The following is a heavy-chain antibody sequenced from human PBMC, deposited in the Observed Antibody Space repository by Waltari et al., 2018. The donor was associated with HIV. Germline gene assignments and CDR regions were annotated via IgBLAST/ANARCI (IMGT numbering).Heavy chain of an antibody. CDR2: IYYRGST. Sequence: QLHLQQSGPGLVNPSETLSLSCTVSGGSISRRNYYWGWIRPPPGMGLEWIGSIYYRGSTYYNPSLKSRVTVSVDASRNQFSLKLYSVTAADTAVYYCTSGGVGSTEDFYYGMDVWGQGTTVTVSS. CDR1: GGSISRRNYY. CDR3: TSGGVGSTEDFYYGMDV. V-gene: IGHV4-39*01. D-gene: IGHD3-16*01. J-gene: IGHJ6*02.